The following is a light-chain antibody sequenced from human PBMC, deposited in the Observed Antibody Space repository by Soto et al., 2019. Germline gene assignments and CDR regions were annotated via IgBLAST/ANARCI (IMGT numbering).Light chain of an antibody. J-gene: IGLJ1*01. CDR3: SSYVGSDSYV. V-gene: IGLV2-8*01. CDR2: EVS. CDR1: SSDVGAYNY. Sequence: QSALTQPPSASGSPGQSVTISCTGTSSDVGAYNYVSWYQLHPGKAPKLMIYEVSKRPSGVPDRFSGSKSGNTASLTVSGLQADDEADYYCSSYVGSDSYVFGTGTKLTVL.